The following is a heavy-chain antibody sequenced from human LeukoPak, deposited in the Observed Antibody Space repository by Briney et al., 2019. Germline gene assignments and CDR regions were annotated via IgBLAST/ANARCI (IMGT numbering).Heavy chain of an antibody. CDR2: IIPIFGTA. Sequence: GASVKVSCKASGGTFSSYAISWVRQAPGQGLEWMGGIIPIFGTANCAQKFQGRVTITADESTSTAYMELSSLRSEDTAVYYCARDGDFWSGPPGGYHPRLYNWFDPWGQGTLVTVSS. J-gene: IGHJ5*02. CDR1: GGTFSSYA. D-gene: IGHD3-3*01. CDR3: ARDGDFWSGPPGGYHPRLYNWFDP. V-gene: IGHV1-69*13.